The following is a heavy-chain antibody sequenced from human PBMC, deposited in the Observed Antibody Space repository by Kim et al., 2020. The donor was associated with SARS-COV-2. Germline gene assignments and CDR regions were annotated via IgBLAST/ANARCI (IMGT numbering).Heavy chain of an antibody. V-gene: IGHV1-18*01. J-gene: IGHJ3*02. CDR2: ISAYNGNT. D-gene: IGHD2-2*01. CDR3: ASSHTRTYCSSTSCYAHAFDI. Sequence: ASVKVSCKASGYTFTSYGISWVRQAPGQGLEWMGWISAYNGNTNYAQKLQGRVTMTTDTSTSTAYMELRSLRSDDTAVYYCASSHTRTYCSSTSCYAHAFDIGGQATMLTVSS. CDR1: GYTFTSYG.